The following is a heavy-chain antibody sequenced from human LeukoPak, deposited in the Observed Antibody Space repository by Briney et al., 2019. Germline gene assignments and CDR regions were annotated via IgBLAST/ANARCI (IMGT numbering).Heavy chain of an antibody. CDR3: AKAIAAAGLDY. J-gene: IGHJ4*02. Sequence: PGRSLRLSCAASGFTFSSYGMHWVRRAPGKGLEWVAVISYDGSNKYYADSVKGRFTISRDNSKNTLYLQMNSLRAEDTAVYYCAKAIAAAGLDYWGQGTLVTVSS. D-gene: IGHD6-13*01. CDR1: GFTFSSYG. V-gene: IGHV3-30*18. CDR2: ISYDGSNK.